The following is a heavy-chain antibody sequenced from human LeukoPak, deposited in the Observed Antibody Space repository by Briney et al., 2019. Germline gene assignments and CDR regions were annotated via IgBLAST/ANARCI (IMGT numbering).Heavy chain of an antibody. J-gene: IGHJ4*02. V-gene: IGHV4-39*01. CDR2: IYYGGST. D-gene: IGHD4-11*01. CDR3: GRRNGALTTYYFDH. CDR1: GGSISGNNDY. Sequence: SETLSLTCTVSGGSISGNNDYWGWIRQPPGKGLEWIGSIYYGGSTYYKPSLKSRVTISVDTSKSQWSLKLSSVTAADTAVYYCGRRNGALTTYYFDHWGQGTLVTVSS.